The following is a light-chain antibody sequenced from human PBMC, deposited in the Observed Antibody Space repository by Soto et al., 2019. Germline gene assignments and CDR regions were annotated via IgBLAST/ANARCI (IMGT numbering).Light chain of an antibody. CDR1: SSDVGAYNY. Sequence: QSVLTQPASVSGSPGQSITISCTGTSSDVGAYNYVSWYQQHPGKAPKLMIFEVSDRPSGVSNRLYGSKSGNTASLTISGLQAEEEADYYCSSYTSSNTLVFGGGTKVTVL. V-gene: IGLV2-14*01. CDR3: SSYTSSNTLV. CDR2: EVS. J-gene: IGLJ2*01.